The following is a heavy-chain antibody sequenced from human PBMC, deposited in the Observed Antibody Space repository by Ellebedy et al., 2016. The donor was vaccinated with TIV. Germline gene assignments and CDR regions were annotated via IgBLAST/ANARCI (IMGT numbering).Heavy chain of an antibody. CDR3: AKDTFYDSSGYYGY. J-gene: IGHJ4*02. CDR2: ISGSGGRT. V-gene: IGHV3-23*01. Sequence: GESLKISCAASGFTFSSYAMSWVRQAPGKGLEWVSSISGSGGRTYYADSVKGRFTISRDNSKNTLYLEMNSLRAEDTAVYYCAKDTFYDSSGYYGYWGQGTLVTVSS. D-gene: IGHD3-22*01. CDR1: GFTFSSYA.